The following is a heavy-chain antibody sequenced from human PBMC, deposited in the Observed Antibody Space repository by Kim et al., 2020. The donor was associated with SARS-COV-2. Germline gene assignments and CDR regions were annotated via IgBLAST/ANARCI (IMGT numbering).Heavy chain of an antibody. Sequence: ASVKVSCKASGYTFTGYYMNWVRQAPGQGLEWMGWINPNSGGSTYAQKLQGRVTMTRDTHISTAYMELSRLRYDDTAVYYCARGMNTVTTGGYWGQGTLV. J-gene: IGHJ4*02. V-gene: IGHV1-2*02. D-gene: IGHD4-17*01. CDR3: ARGMNTVTTGGY. CDR1: GYTFTGYY. CDR2: INPNSGGS.